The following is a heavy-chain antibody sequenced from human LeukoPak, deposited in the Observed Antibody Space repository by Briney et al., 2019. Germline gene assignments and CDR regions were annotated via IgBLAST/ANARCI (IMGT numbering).Heavy chain of an antibody. CDR2: IYPGDSDT. Sequence: GESLKISCKGSGYSFPTYWIAWVRQVPGKGLEWMGSIYPGDSDTRYSPPFQGQVTISADKSISTAYLQWSSLKASDTAMYYCARMTQAGYYYHGMDVWGQGTTVTVSS. V-gene: IGHV5-51*01. J-gene: IGHJ6*02. CDR3: ARMTQAGYYYHGMDV. CDR1: GYSFPTYW. D-gene: IGHD3-16*01.